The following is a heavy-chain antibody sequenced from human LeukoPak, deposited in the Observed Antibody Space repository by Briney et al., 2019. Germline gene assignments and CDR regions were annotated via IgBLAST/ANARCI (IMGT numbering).Heavy chain of an antibody. J-gene: IGHJ4*02. CDR1: GFTFDDYT. Sequence: GGSLRLSCAASGFTFDDYTMHWVRQAPGKGLEWVSLISWDGGSTYYADSVKGRFTISRDNAENSLYLQMNSLRAEDTALYYCAKDMIRRQQFDYWGQGTLVTVSS. CDR3: AKDMIRRQQFDY. D-gene: IGHD6-13*01. CDR2: ISWDGGST. V-gene: IGHV3-43*01.